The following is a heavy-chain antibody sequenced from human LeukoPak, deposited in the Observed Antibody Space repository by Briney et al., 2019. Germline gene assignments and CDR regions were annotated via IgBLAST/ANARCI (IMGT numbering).Heavy chain of an antibody. CDR2: ISGSGGST. J-gene: IGHJ4*02. CDR1: GFTFSSYA. D-gene: IGHD2-2*01. Sequence: PGGSLRLSCAASGFTFSSYAMSWVRQAPGKGLEWVSAISGSGGSTYYADSVKGRFTITRDNSKNTLYLHMNSLRAEDTAVYYCAKDSGVVPAAPFAYWGQGTLVTVSS. CDR3: AKDSGVVPAAPFAY. V-gene: IGHV3-23*01.